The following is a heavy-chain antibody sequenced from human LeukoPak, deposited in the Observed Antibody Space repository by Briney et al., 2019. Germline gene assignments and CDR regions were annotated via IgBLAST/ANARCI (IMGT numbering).Heavy chain of an antibody. D-gene: IGHD6-13*01. CDR1: GGSISRYY. J-gene: IGHJ4*02. V-gene: IGHV4-59*08. CDR2: IYYSGST. Sequence: SETLSLTCTVFGGSISRYYWSWIRQPPGKGLEWIGYIYYSGSTYYNPSLKSRVTISVATSKDQCPLNLTSVTAADTAVYSCARVYGSSGLAYIAYWGQGTLVTVSS. CDR3: ARVYGSSGLAYIAY.